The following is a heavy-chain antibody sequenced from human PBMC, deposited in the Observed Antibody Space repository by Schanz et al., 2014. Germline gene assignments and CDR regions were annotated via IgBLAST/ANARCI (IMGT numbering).Heavy chain of an antibody. D-gene: IGHD2-15*01. CDR2: IIPIHGIV. Sequence: QVQLVQSGAEVRKPGASVKVSCKASGYTFTSYGINWVRQAPGQGLEWMGRIIPIHGIVNYAQRFQDRVRITADKSTSTAYMELSSLRSDDTAVYYCARAGDPEDVFDTWGQGTILTVSS. J-gene: IGHJ3*02. CDR1: GYTFTSYG. V-gene: IGHV1-69*04. CDR3: ARAGDPEDVFDT.